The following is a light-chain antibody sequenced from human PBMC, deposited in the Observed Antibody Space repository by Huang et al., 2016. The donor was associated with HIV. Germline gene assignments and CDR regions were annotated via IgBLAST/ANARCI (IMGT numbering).Light chain of an antibody. V-gene: IGKV2-28*01. CDR2: LGS. CDR3: MEALQTPYT. Sequence: DVVMTQSPLSLPVPPGEPASISCRSSQSLRHRNGLNYLDWYLQNPGQSPQLLIHLGSSRASGVPDRFSGGGSGTDFSLNISRVEAEDAGIYYCMEALQTPYTFGQGTKLEIK. CDR1: QSLRHRNGLNY. J-gene: IGKJ2*01.